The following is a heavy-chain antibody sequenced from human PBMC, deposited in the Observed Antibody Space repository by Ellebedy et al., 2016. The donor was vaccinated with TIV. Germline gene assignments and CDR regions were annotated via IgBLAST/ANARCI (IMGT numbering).Heavy chain of an antibody. CDR1: GYTFTSYG. CDR3: ARDVDPADFWSGYSYYYYYMDV. D-gene: IGHD3-3*01. J-gene: IGHJ6*03. CDR2: ISAYNGNT. Sequence: ASVKVSCXASGYTFTSYGISWVRQAPGQGLEWMGWISAYNGNTNYAQKLQGRVTMTTDTSTSTAYMELRSLRSDDTVVYYCARDVDPADFWSGYSYYYYYMDVWGKGTTVTVSS. V-gene: IGHV1-18*01.